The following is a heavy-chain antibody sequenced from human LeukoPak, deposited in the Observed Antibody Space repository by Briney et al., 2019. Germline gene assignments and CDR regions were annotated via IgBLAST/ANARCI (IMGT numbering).Heavy chain of an antibody. Sequence: SGGSLRLSCAASGFIVSSNYMNWVRQAPGKGLEWVSVIYRGGTTYYADSVKGRFTISRDHSKNTLYLQMNSLRAEDSAVYYCAKGGNTYGSFDSWGQGTLVTVSS. CDR3: AKGGNTYGSFDS. CDR2: IYRGGTT. V-gene: IGHV3-53*01. CDR1: GFIVSSNY. J-gene: IGHJ4*02. D-gene: IGHD5-18*01.